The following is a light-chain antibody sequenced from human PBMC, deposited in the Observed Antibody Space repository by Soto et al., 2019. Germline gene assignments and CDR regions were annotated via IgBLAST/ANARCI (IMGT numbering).Light chain of an antibody. J-gene: IGKJ1*01. CDR2: AAS. Sequence: DIQMTQSPSSLSASVGDRVTITCRASQGISNYLAWYQHTPGKCPRLLIYAASTLQSGVPSRFSGSGSGTDFTLTISRLQPEDVATYYCQEYNSAPVAFGQGTKVEIK. V-gene: IGKV1-27*01. CDR1: QGISNY. CDR3: QEYNSAPVA.